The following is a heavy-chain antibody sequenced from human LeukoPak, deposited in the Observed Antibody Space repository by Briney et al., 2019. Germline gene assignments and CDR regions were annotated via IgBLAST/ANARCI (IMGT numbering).Heavy chain of an antibody. J-gene: IGHJ4*02. CDR3: ARGVGATDY. CDR1: GFSLSTSGMC. Sequence: ESGPALVKPTQTLTLTCTFSGFSLSTSGMCVSWIRQPPGKALEWLARIDWDDDKYYSTSLKTRPTISKDTSKNQVVLTMTNMDPVDTATYYCARGVGATDYWGQGTLVTVSS. CDR2: IDWDDDK. V-gene: IGHV2-70*11. D-gene: IGHD1-26*01.